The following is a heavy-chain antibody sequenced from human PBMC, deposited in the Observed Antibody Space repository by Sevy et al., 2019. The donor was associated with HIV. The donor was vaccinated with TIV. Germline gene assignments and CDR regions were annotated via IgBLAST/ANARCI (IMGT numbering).Heavy chain of an antibody. Sequence: GGSLRLSCAASGFDFSTYDMHWVRQAPGKGLERVAFISFDGSDKWYVDSVKGRFTISRDNSKNTLYVQMNTLRDEDTAVYYCAKRERSYYDSSGNYDAFDVWGQGTSVTVSS. CDR1: GFDFSTYD. V-gene: IGHV3-33*03. CDR2: ISFDGSDK. J-gene: IGHJ3*01. CDR3: AKRERSYYDSSGNYDAFDV. D-gene: IGHD3-22*01.